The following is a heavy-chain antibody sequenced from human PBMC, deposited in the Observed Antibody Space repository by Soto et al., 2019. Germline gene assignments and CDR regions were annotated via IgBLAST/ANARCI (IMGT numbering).Heavy chain of an antibody. J-gene: IGHJ3*02. V-gene: IGHV4-59*11. D-gene: IGHD4-4*01. CDR3: ARSTVRHAFDI. Sequence: PSETLSLTCTVSGDSSSSHYWNWIRQPPGKGLEWIGHIYDNGNTNYNPSLRTRVTISLDTSKRQFSLRLTSVTAADTAIYFCARSTVRHAFDIWGQGTVVTV. CDR2: IYDNGNT. CDR1: GDSSSSHY.